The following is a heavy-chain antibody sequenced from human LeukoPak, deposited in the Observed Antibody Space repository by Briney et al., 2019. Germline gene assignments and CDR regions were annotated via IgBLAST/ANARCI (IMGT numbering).Heavy chain of an antibody. CDR1: GFTVSSNY. D-gene: IGHD6-19*01. Sequence: PGGSLRLSCAASGFTVSSNYMSWVRQAPGKGLEWVSVIYSGGSTYYADSVKGRFTISRDNSKNTLYLQMNSLRAEDTAVYYCARDRDSSGWYLGHWGQGTLVTVSS. CDR2: IYSGGST. J-gene: IGHJ4*02. CDR3: ARDRDSSGWYLGH. V-gene: IGHV3-66*01.